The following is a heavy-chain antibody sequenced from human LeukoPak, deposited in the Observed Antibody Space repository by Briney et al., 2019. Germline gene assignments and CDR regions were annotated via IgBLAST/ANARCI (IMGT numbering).Heavy chain of an antibody. Sequence: GGSLRLSCAVAGFTFSSYWMSWVRQAPGKGLEWVANIKQDGSEKYYVDSVKGRFTISRDNAKNSLYLQMNSLRVEATAVYYCARINTVRGPYWGNYFDYWGQGTLVTVSS. CDR3: ARINTVRGPYWGNYFDY. J-gene: IGHJ4*02. CDR1: GFTFSSYW. V-gene: IGHV3-7*01. CDR2: IKQDGSEK. D-gene: IGHD3-10*01.